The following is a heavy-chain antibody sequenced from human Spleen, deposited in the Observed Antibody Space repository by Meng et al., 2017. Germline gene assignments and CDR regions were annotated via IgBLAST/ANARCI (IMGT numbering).Heavy chain of an antibody. CDR3: ARWGYYYGSGSPLGGWFDP. V-gene: IGHV4-4*07. D-gene: IGHD3-10*01. CDR2: IYTSGST. CDR1: GGSSSSYY. Sequence: GQRQCSVPGLVNPSKPPPLPGTSSGGSSSSYYCSWIRQPAGKGLEWIGRIYTSGSTNYNPSLKSRVTMSVDTSKNQFSLKLSSVTAADTAVYYCARWGYYYGSGSPLGGWFDPWGQGTLVTVSS. J-gene: IGHJ5*02.